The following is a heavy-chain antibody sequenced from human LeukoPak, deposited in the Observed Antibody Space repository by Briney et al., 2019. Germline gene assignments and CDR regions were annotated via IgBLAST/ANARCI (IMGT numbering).Heavy chain of an antibody. CDR1: GGSSSGYY. V-gene: IGHV4-34*01. CDR3: ARGRTAYGDYVDFDY. Sequence: SETLSLTCAVYGGSSSGYYWSWIRQPPGKGLEGIGEINHSGSTNYNPPLKSRVTISVDTSKNQSSLKLSSVTAADTAVYYCARGRTAYGDYVDFDYWGQGTLVIVSS. D-gene: IGHD4-17*01. J-gene: IGHJ4*02. CDR2: INHSGST.